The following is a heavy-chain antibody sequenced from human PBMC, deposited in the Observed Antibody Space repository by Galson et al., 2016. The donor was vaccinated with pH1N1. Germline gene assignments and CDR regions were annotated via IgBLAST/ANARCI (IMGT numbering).Heavy chain of an antibody. Sequence: SLRLSCAASGFPFSRYVMNWVRQAPGKGLEWVSSISGTGISIYCADSVRGRVTISRDNAKKSLYLQMDSLRVDDTAVYYCARAGGGYPFDYWGQGSLVTVSS. CDR3: ARAGGGYPFDY. CDR1: GFPFSRYV. V-gene: IGHV3-21*01. CDR2: ISGTGISI. J-gene: IGHJ4*02. D-gene: IGHD1-26*01.